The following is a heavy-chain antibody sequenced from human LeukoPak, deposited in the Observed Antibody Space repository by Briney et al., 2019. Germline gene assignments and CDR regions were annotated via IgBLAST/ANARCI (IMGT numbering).Heavy chain of an antibody. D-gene: IGHD6-13*01. CDR2: ISSSSRYI. V-gene: IGHV3-21*01. CDR3: AREADYSSIWGDFDY. CDR1: GFTFSSYG. J-gene: IGHJ4*02. Sequence: PGGSLRLSWAASGFTFSSYGMHWVRQAPGKGLEWVSSISSSSRYIYYADSLKGRFTISRDNAKNSLYLQMNSLRAEDTAVYYCAREADYSSIWGDFDYWGQGTQVTVSS.